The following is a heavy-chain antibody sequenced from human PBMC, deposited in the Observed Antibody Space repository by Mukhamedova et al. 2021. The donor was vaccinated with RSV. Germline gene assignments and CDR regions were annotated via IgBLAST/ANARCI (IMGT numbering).Heavy chain of an antibody. V-gene: IGHV4-59*01. Sequence: GSTNYNPSLKSRVTISLDTSKNQFSLRLNSVTAADTAVYYCAGSGGGHYEVYYYGMDVWGHGTTVNVSS. CDR3: AGSGGGHYEVYYYGMDV. J-gene: IGHJ6*02. CDR2: GST. D-gene: IGHD2-15*01.